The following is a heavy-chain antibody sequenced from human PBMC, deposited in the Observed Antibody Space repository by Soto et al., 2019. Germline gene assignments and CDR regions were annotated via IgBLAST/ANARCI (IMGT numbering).Heavy chain of an antibody. V-gene: IGHV3-23*01. D-gene: IGHD5-12*01. Sequence: PGGSLRLSCAASGFTFSNFAMSWVRQAPGKGLEWISSLTGSGSGSYSADSVKGRFTISRDNSKNTLYLQMNSLRAEDTAVYYCAPGDIVATNFDYWGQGTLVTVSS. CDR1: GFTFSNFA. CDR3: APGDIVATNFDY. J-gene: IGHJ4*02. CDR2: LTGSGSGS.